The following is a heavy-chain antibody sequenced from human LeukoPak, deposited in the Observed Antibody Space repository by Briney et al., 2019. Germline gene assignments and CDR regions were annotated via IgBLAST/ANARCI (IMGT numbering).Heavy chain of an antibody. V-gene: IGHV4-31*03. CDR3: ASNGRTTSAFDI. CDR2: IYYSGST. Sequence: SQTLSLTCTVSGGSISSGGYYWSWIRQHPGKGLEWIGYIYYSGSTYYNPSLKSRVTISVDTSKNQFSLKLSSVTAADTAVYYCASNGRTTSAFDIWGQGTMVTVSS. D-gene: IGHD1-1*01. CDR1: GGSISSGGYY. J-gene: IGHJ3*02.